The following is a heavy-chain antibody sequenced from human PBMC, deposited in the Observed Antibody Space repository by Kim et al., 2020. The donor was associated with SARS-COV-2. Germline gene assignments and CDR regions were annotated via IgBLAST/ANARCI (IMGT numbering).Heavy chain of an antibody. CDR3: AEISSGSSGWFEYFQH. Sequence: GGSLRLSCAASGFTFNIYAMSWVRQAPGKGLEWVSGIRGSGESTTYADSVKGRFTXSRDNSKNTLYXQMDRLRVDDTALYYCAEISSGSSGWFEYFQHWGQGXXVTVSS. V-gene: IGHV3-23*01. D-gene: IGHD6-19*01. J-gene: IGHJ1*01. CDR1: GFTFNIYA. CDR2: IRGSGEST.